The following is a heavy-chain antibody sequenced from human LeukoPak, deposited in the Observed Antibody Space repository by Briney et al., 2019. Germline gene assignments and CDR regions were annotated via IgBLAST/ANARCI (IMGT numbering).Heavy chain of an antibody. V-gene: IGHV3-23*01. J-gene: IGHJ4*02. CDR3: AKSQRNDQQVVQRIDY. Sequence: GGPLRLSCTASRFPFSTYAMSWGRRAPGKGLEWVSSITGSGDTTYYTGSVKGRFTISRDNSKNALYLQMSSLRAEDTAVYYCAKSQRNDQQVVQRIDYWGQGTLVTVSS. CDR1: RFPFSTYA. CDR2: ITGSGDTT. D-gene: IGHD2-2*01.